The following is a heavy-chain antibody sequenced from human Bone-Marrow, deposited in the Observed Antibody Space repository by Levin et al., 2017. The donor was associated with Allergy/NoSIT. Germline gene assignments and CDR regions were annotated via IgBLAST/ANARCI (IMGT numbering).Heavy chain of an antibody. Sequence: SETLSLTCTVSGGSISSSSYYWGWIRQPPGKGLEWIGSIYYSGSTYYNPSLKSRVTISVDTSKNQFSLKLSSVTAADTAVYYCARQFPYDSSGIIDYWGQGTLVTVSS. V-gene: IGHV4-39*01. CDR1: GGSISSSSYY. CDR2: IYYSGST. CDR3: ARQFPYDSSGIIDY. J-gene: IGHJ4*02. D-gene: IGHD3-22*01.